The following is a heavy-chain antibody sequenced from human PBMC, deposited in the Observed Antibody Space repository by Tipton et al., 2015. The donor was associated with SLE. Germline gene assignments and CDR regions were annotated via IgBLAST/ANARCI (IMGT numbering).Heavy chain of an antibody. J-gene: IGHJ6*03. V-gene: IGHV4-61*02. CDR1: GDSISGGKYH. CDR3: ARAPHGYCSSTSCYPLTLYHYYMDV. Sequence: TLSLTCSVSGDSISGGKYHWSWVRQPPGKGLQWIGRVYPSGATDYNSSLKSRLSISVDTSKNQFSLSLSSLTAADTAIYYCARAPHGYCSSTSCYPLTLYHYYMDVWGKGTTVTVSS. D-gene: IGHD2-2*01. CDR2: VYPSGAT.